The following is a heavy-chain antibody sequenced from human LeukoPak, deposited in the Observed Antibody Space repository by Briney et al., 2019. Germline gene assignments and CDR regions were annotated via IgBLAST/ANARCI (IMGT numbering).Heavy chain of an antibody. J-gene: IGHJ3*02. V-gene: IGHV4-59*12. D-gene: IGHD4-23*01. CDR3: ARDSFDYGGFDAFDI. Sequence: SETLSLTCTVSGGSISSYYWSWIRQPPGKGLEWIGYIYYSGSTNYNPPLKSRVTMSVDTSKNQFSLKLSSVTAADTAVYYCARDSFDYGGFDAFDIWGQGTMVTVSS. CDR2: IYYSGST. CDR1: GGSISSYY.